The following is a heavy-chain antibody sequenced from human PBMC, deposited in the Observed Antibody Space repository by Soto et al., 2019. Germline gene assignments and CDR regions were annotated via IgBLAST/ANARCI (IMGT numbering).Heavy chain of an antibody. CDR3: ARKYGIPVAGTFDY. Sequence: SETLSLTCAVSVYSVSDSNWWGWIRQPPGKGLEWMGHIYNSGSTYYKSSLKGRVTMSIDTSKNQFSLRLYSVTAVDTAVYYCARKYGIPVAGTFDYWGQGILVTVSS. CDR1: VYSVSDSNW. CDR2: IYNSGST. D-gene: IGHD6-19*01. J-gene: IGHJ4*02. V-gene: IGHV4-28*01.